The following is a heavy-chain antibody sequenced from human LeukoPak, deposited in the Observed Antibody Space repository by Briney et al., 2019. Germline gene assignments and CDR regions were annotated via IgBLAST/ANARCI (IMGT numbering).Heavy chain of an antibody. CDR3: ATFRRGNYYYYGMDV. D-gene: IGHD2/OR15-2a*01. J-gene: IGHJ6*02. Sequence: ASVKVSCKASGYTFTGYYMHWVRQAPGQGLEWMGWINPNSGGTNYAQKFQGWVTMTRDTSASTAYMELSSLRSEDTAVYYCATFRRGNYYYYGMDVWGQGTTVTVSS. CDR1: GYTFTGYY. V-gene: IGHV1-2*04. CDR2: INPNSGGT.